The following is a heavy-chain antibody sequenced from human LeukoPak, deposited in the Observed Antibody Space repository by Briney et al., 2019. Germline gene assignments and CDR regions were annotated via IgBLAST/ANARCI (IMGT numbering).Heavy chain of an antibody. V-gene: IGHV4-59*01. Sequence: SETLSLTCTVSVRSISSSYWGWIRRPPGKGLEWVGYIYYSGSTNSHPSLKGHLNISVDTSKNKISLKLSSVTAADTEVYYCARDSGSWGQGTLVTVSS. J-gene: IGHJ4*02. CDR3: ARDSGS. CDR1: VRSISSSY. D-gene: IGHD3-10*01. CDR2: IYYSGST.